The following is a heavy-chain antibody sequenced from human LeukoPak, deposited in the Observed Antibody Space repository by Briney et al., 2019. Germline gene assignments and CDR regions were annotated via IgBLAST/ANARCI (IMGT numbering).Heavy chain of an antibody. CDR1: GGSFSGYY. Sequence: SETLSLTCAVYGGSFSGYYWSWIRQPPGKGLEWIGEIYHSGSTNYNPSLKSRVTISVDKSKNQFSLKLSSVTAADTAVYYCARLRDYGRYYYYYYYMDVWGKGTTVTVSS. J-gene: IGHJ6*03. CDR3: ARLRDYGRYYYYYYYMDV. D-gene: IGHD4/OR15-4a*01. V-gene: IGHV4-34*01. CDR2: IYHSGST.